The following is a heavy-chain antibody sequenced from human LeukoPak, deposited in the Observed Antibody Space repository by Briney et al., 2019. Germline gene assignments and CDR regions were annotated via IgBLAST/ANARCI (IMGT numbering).Heavy chain of an antibody. D-gene: IGHD3-10*01. V-gene: IGHV3-30*04. J-gene: IGHJ5*02. Sequence: GGSLRLSCAASGFTSSSYAMHWVRQAPGKGLEWVAVISYDGSNKYYADSVKGRFTISRDNSKNTLYLQMNSLRAEDTAVYYCARDPVYYGSGSYSRFDPWGQGTLVTVSS. CDR3: ARDPVYYGSGSYSRFDP. CDR1: GFTSSSYA. CDR2: ISYDGSNK.